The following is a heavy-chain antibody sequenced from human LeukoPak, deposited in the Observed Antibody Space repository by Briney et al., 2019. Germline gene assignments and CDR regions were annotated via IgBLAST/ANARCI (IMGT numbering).Heavy chain of an antibody. D-gene: IGHD3-22*01. J-gene: IGHJ4*02. CDR2: ISRTSIYK. Sequence: GGSLRLSCAASGFTFSSYSMNWVRQAPGKGLEWVSSISRTSIYKYYAGSVKGRFTISRDNAKSSLYLQMNSPRAEDTAVYYCARGRYDSSGYYPIFDYWGQGTLVTVSS. V-gene: IGHV3-21*01. CDR1: GFTFSSYS. CDR3: ARGRYDSSGYYPIFDY.